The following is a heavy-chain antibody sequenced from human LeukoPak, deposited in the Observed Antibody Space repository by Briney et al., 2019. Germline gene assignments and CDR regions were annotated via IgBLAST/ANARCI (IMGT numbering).Heavy chain of an antibody. CDR1: GFSFSGHW. CDR2: ISPTGSTT. Sequence: GGSLRLSCTASGFSFSGHWMHWARQLPGKGLVWVSRISPTGSTTSYADSVKGRFTISRDNSKNTVYLQMKSLRDEDTALYFCAKNERAWELLWWFDSWGQGTQVIVSS. V-gene: IGHV3-74*01. D-gene: IGHD1-26*01. CDR3: AKNERAWELLWWFDS. J-gene: IGHJ5*01.